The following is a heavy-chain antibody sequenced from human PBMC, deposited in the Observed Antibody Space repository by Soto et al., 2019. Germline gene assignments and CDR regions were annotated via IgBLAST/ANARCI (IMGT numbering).Heavy chain of an antibody. CDR3: AKDLRYSSSWYYFDQ. V-gene: IGHV3-30*18. CDR1: GFTFSNYG. D-gene: IGHD6-13*01. J-gene: IGHJ4*02. Sequence: PGGSLRLSCAASGFTFSNYGMHWVRQAPGKGLEWVAVISYDGSNKYYADSVKGRFTISRDNSKNTLYVQMNSLRAEDTAVYHCAKDLRYSSSWYYFDQWGQGTLVTASS. CDR2: ISYDGSNK.